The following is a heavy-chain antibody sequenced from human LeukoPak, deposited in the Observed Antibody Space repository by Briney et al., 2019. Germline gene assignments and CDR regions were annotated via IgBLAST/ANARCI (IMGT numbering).Heavy chain of an antibody. V-gene: IGHV3-21*01. CDR1: GFTFSNYN. J-gene: IGHJ3*02. CDR2: ISSSSGYI. D-gene: IGHD5-24*01. CDR3: ARPVEMATFRGFDI. Sequence: PGGSLRLSCAASGFTFSNYNMNWVRQAPGKGLEWVSSISSSSGYIYYADSVKGRFTISRDNAENSLYLQMNSLRAEDTAVYYCARPVEMATFRGFDIWGQGTMVTVSS.